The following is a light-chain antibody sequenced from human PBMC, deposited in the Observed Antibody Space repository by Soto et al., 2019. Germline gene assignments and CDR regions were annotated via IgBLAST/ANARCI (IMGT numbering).Light chain of an antibody. J-gene: IGKJ1*01. CDR3: QVYGSTPER. V-gene: IGKV3-20*01. Sequence: ILLTQSPRTLSLSPGERATLSCRASQSVRGSYLAWYQHKPGQAPRLLIYGASSGATGIPDRFSGSGSGTDFTLTISRLEAEDFAVYCCQVYGSTPERFGQGTKE. CDR2: GAS. CDR1: QSVRGSY.